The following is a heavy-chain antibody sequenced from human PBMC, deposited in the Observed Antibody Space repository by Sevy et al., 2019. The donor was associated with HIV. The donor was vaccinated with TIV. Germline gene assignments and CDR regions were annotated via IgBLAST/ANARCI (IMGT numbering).Heavy chain of an antibody. CDR1: GFTFNSYG. V-gene: IGHV3-33*01. Sequence: GGSLRLSCAASGFTFNSYGMHWVRQAPIKGLEWVASIYYDGNNKYYADSVKGRFTISRDESKNTLYLQMNSLRAEDTAVHYCARDSNEYGDYRLSYYFDYWGQGALVTVSS. D-gene: IGHD4-17*01. J-gene: IGHJ4*02. CDR3: ARDSNEYGDYRLSYYFDY. CDR2: IYYDGNNK.